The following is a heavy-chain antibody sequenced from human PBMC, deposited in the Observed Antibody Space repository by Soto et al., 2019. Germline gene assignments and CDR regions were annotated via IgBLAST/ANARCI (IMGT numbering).Heavy chain of an antibody. V-gene: IGHV3-7*03. Sequence: GGSLRLSCAASGFSFGDYWMSWVRQAPGKGLEWVAHMKEDGSEKYYVDSVKGRFSVSRDNSKNSLYLQMDSLRAEDTAVYYCAKLGSGYYTGLYFDYWGQGTLVTVSS. CDR3: AKLGSGYYTGLYFDY. J-gene: IGHJ4*02. D-gene: IGHD3-3*01. CDR2: MKEDGSEK. CDR1: GFSFGDYW.